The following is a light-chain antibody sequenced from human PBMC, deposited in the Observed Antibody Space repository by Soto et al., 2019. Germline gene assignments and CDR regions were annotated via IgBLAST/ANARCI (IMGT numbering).Light chain of an antibody. Sequence: DIQMTQSPSSLSASVGDSVTITCRASQSATSFLNWYQQKPGKAPKLLIYAASTLQSGVPSRFSGGGSGTDFTLTISSLQPEDFATYYCQQSYSTPFTFGGGTKVEIK. J-gene: IGKJ4*01. V-gene: IGKV1-39*01. CDR2: AAS. CDR1: QSATSF. CDR3: QQSYSTPFT.